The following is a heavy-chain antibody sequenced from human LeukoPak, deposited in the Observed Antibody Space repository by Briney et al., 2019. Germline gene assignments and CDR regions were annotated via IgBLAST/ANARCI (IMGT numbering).Heavy chain of an antibody. V-gene: IGHV4-59*01. CDR3: ARVTGYMIEDYFDY. Sequence: PSVTLSLTCTVSGGSIISYYWSWIRQPPGKGLEWIGYIYYSGSSNYNPSLKTRVTISVETSKNQFSLRLSSVTAADTAVYYCARVTGYMIEDYFDYWGQGTLVTVSS. D-gene: IGHD3-22*01. CDR2: IYYSGSS. J-gene: IGHJ4*02. CDR1: GGSIISYY.